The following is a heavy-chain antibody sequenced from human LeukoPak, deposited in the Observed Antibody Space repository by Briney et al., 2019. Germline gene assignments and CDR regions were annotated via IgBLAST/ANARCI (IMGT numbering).Heavy chain of an antibody. CDR3: ATDSHDSSGYFSIDY. CDR2: IIPIFDTA. J-gene: IGHJ4*02. Sequence: VASVKVSCKASGGTFSTSSISWVRQAPGQGLEWMGGIIPIFDTANYAQKFQGTVTITADESTSTAYMELSSLKSEDTAVCFCATDSHDSSGYFSIDYWGQGTLVTVSS. CDR1: GGTFSTSS. V-gene: IGHV1-69*13. D-gene: IGHD3-22*01.